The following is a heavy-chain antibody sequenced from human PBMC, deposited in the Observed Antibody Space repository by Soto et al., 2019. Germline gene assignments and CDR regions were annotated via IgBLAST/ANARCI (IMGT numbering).Heavy chain of an antibody. CDR1: GYTFTSYA. J-gene: IGHJ3*02. D-gene: IGHD2-15*01. CDR2: INAGNGNT. Sequence: ASVKVSCKASGYTFTSYAMHWVRQASGQWLEWMGWINAGNGNTKYSQKFQGRVTITRDTSASTAYMELSSLRSEDTAVYYCARCSGGSCYGDDAFDIWGQVTMVTVSS. CDR3: ARCSGGSCYGDDAFDI. V-gene: IGHV1-3*01.